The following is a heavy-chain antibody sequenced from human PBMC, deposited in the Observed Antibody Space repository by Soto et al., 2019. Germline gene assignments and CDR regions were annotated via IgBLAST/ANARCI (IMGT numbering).Heavy chain of an antibody. CDR1: GGSISSYY. D-gene: IGHD2-15*01. J-gene: IGHJ4*02. Sequence: QVQLQESGPGLVKPSETLSLTCTVSGGSISSYYWSWIRQPPGKGLEWIGYIYYSGSTNYNPSRKSRVTISVDTSKNQFALKLSSVTAADTAVYYCARVGYCSGGSCPVDYWGQGTLVTVSS. V-gene: IGHV4-59*01. CDR3: ARVGYCSGGSCPVDY. CDR2: IYYSGST.